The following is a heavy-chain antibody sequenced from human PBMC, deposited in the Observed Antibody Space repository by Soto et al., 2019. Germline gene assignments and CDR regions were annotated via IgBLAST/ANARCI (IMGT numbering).Heavy chain of an antibody. J-gene: IGHJ4*02. Sequence: QVQMGQSGAEVKKPGSSVKVSCKASGGTFSSYAINWVRQAPGQGLEWMGAFVPIVGTADYAQKFQGRATITADESTNTAYMELSSLTSEDTAVYYCAIGSTFSGEFEFWGQGTLVSVSS. D-gene: IGHD1-26*01. V-gene: IGHV1-69*01. CDR3: AIGSTFSGEFEF. CDR1: GGTFSSYA. CDR2: FVPIVGTA.